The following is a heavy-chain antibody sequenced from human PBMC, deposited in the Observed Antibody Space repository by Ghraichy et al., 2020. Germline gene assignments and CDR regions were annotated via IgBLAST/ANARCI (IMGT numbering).Heavy chain of an antibody. CDR2: ISSRSDYI. D-gene: IGHD4-11*01. CDR3: ATTADYLYFDY. Sequence: GESLNISCAASGFTFSSYSMNWVRKAPGKGLEWVSSISSRSDYIYYADSLKGRFTVSRDNADNSLFLQMNSLRAEDTAVYYCATTADYLYFDYWGQGTLVTVSS. V-gene: IGHV3-21*01. CDR1: GFTFSSYS. J-gene: IGHJ4*02.